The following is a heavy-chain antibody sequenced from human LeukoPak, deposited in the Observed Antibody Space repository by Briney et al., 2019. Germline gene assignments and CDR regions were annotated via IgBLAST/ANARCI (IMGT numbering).Heavy chain of an antibody. CDR2: INPGGGST. D-gene: IGHD4-23*01. Sequence: ASVKVSCKASGYTFTSYYMRWVRQAPGQGLEWMGIINPGGGSTSYAQKFQGRVTMTRDTSTSTVYMELSSLRSEDTAVYYCARADYGGNSDYYYYGMDVWGQGTTVTVSS. V-gene: IGHV1-46*01. J-gene: IGHJ6*02. CDR1: GYTFTSYY. CDR3: ARADYGGNSDYYYYGMDV.